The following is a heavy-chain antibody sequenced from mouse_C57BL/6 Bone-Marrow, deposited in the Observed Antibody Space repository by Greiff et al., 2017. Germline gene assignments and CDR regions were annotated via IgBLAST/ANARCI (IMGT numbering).Heavy chain of an antibody. Sequence: DVKLVESGGGLVQPGGSMKLSCVASGFTFSNYWMNWVRQSPEKGLEWVAQIRLKSDNYATHYAESVKGRFTISRDDSKSSVYLLMNNLRAGDTEIFYCTSLLRGIDYYAMDYWGQGTSVTVSS. V-gene: IGHV6-3*01. D-gene: IGHD1-1*01. CDR3: TSLLRGIDYYAMDY. CDR1: GFTFSNYW. J-gene: IGHJ4*01. CDR2: IRLKSDNYAT.